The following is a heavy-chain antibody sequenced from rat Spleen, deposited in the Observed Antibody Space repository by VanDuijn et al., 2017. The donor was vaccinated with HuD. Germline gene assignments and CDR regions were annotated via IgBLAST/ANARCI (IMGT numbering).Heavy chain of an antibody. Sequence: VQLQESGPGLVKPSQSLSLTCSVTGYSIRSSYSWNWIRKFPGNKLEWMGYINNAGSTNYNPSLQSRLSITRDTSKNQFFLQVNSVTTEDTANYYCARRRYDGTYYLYWGQGVMVTVSS. CDR1: GYSIRSSYS. D-gene: IGHD1-12*02. V-gene: IGHV3-3*01. J-gene: IGHJ2*01. CDR2: INNAGST. CDR3: ARRRYDGTYYLY.